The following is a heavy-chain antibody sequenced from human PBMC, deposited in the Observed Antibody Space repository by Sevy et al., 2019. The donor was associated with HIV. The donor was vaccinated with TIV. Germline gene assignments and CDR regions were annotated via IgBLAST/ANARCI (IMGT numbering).Heavy chain of an antibody. V-gene: IGHV3-21*01. CDR2: ISSSSCYI. J-gene: IGHJ4*02. CDR1: GFTFSSYS. D-gene: IGHD2-2*01. Sequence: GGSLRLSCAASGFTFSSYSMNWVRQAPGKGLEWVSSISSSSCYIYYADSVNGRFTISSDNAKNSLNLQMNSLRAEDTAVYYCARDLRIVVPAYPRFDYWGQGTLVTVSS. CDR3: ARDLRIVVPAYPRFDY.